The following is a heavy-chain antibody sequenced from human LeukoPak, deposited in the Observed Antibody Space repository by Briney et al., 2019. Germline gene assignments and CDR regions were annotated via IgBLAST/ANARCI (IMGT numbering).Heavy chain of an antibody. J-gene: IGHJ4*02. V-gene: IGHV1-2*02. D-gene: IGHD2-15*01. CDR1: VYTFTVYY. Sequence: GASVNVSFKSSVYTFTVYYMHWVRQAPGQGLEWMGWINPNSGGTNYAQKFQGRVTMTRDTSISTAYMELSRLRSDDTAVYYCARGYCSGGSCVYYFDYWGQGTLVTVSS. CDR2: INPNSGGT. CDR3: ARGYCSGGSCVYYFDY.